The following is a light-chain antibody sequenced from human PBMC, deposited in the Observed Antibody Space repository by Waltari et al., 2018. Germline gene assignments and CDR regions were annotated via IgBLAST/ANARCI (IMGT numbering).Light chain of an antibody. CDR1: QSVRSSY. Sequence: EIVLTQSPGTLSLSPGDRATFSCRASQSVRSSYFAWYQHKFGRPPRLLIYGASTRATGIPGRFSGSGSGTDFTLTISRLEPEDFAVYYCQQYDTSPYTLGQGTKLETK. CDR3: QQYDTSPYT. J-gene: IGKJ2*01. CDR2: GAS. V-gene: IGKV3-20*01.